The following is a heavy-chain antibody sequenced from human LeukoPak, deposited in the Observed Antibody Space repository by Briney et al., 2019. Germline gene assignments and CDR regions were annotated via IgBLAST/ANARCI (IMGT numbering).Heavy chain of an antibody. D-gene: IGHD4-17*01. CDR1: GGSISSYY. J-gene: IGHJ4*02. V-gene: IGHV4-59*01. CDR3: ARDGLDGDPGLFDY. CDR2: IYYSGST. Sequence: SETLSLTCTVSGGSISSYYWSWIRQPPGKGLEWIGYIYYSGSTNYNPSLKSRVTISVDTSKNQFSLKLSSVTAADTAVYYCARDGLDGDPGLFDYWGQGALVTVSS.